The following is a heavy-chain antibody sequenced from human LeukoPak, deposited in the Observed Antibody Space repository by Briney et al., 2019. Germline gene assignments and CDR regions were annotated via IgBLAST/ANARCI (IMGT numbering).Heavy chain of an antibody. V-gene: IGHV1-18*01. CDR1: GYTLTNYA. J-gene: IGHJ4*02. CDR3: ARDTTGTSIDY. Sequence: GASVKVSCKASGYTLTNYALSWVRQAPGQGLEWMGWISAYNGNTNYAQKFQDRVTMTTDTSTSTAYMELRNLRSDDTAVYYCARDTTGTSIDYWGQGTPVTVSS. D-gene: IGHD1-1*01. CDR2: ISAYNGNT.